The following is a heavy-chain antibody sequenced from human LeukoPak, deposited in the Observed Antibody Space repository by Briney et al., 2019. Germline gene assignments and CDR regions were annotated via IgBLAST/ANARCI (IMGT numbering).Heavy chain of an antibody. CDR3: ARDTSRSVDTAMVTVDY. Sequence: SETLSLTCAVYGGSFSGYYWSWIRQPPGKGLEWIGEINHSGSTNYNPSLKSRVTISVDTSKNQFSLKLSSVTAADTAVYYCARDTSRSVDTAMVTVDYWGQGTLVTVSS. CDR2: INHSGST. D-gene: IGHD5-18*01. J-gene: IGHJ4*02. V-gene: IGHV4-34*01. CDR1: GGSFSGYY.